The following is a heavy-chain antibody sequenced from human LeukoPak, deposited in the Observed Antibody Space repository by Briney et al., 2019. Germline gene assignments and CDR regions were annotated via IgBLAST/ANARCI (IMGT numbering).Heavy chain of an antibody. D-gene: IGHD3-3*01. J-gene: IGHJ4*02. Sequence: ASVKVSCKASGYTFTGYYMHWVRQAPGQGLEWMGRINPNSGGTNYAQKFQGRVTMTRDTSISTAYMELSRLRSADTAVYYCARFSVTIFGVVIIDYWGQGTLVTVSS. V-gene: IGHV1-2*06. CDR1: GYTFTGYY. CDR3: ARFSVTIFGVVIIDY. CDR2: INPNSGGT.